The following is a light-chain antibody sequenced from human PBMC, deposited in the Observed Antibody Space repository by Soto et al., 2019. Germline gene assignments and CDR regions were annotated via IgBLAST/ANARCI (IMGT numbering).Light chain of an antibody. CDR3: QQYNNWPQT. CDR2: GAS. Sequence: EAVLTQSPATLSVSPGEGATLSCRASQNVATNLAWYQQRPGQAPRPLIYGASKRAIGLPARFSGSGSGTEFTLTITSLQSEDFAVYYCQQYNNWPQTFGQGTKVDIK. V-gene: IGKV3-15*01. CDR1: QNVATN. J-gene: IGKJ1*01.